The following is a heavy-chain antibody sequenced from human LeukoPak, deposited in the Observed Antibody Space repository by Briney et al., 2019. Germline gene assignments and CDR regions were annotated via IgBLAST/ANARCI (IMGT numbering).Heavy chain of an antibody. D-gene: IGHD6-13*01. CDR2: IIPIFGTA. CDR3: ASRIAAAGNEYFQH. J-gene: IGHJ1*01. Sequence: ASVKVSCKASGGTFSSYAISWVRQAPGQGLEWMGGIIPIFGTANYAQKFQGRVTITADESTSTAYMELSSLRSEDTAVYYCASRIAAAGNEYFQHWGQGTLVTVSS. V-gene: IGHV1-69*13. CDR1: GGTFSSYA.